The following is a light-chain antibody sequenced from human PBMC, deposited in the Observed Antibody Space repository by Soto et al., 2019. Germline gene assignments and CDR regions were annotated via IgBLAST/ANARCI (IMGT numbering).Light chain of an antibody. V-gene: IGKV3-20*01. CDR2: GAS. CDR1: QSVNGNY. Sequence: EIVLTQSPGTLSLSPGDRATLSCRASQSVNGNYFAWYQQKPGQAPRLLIYGASNRATGIPDRFSGSGSGTDFILTISRLEAENFVVYYCQQYHSSLYTFGQGTKVEIK. J-gene: IGKJ2*01. CDR3: QQYHSSLYT.